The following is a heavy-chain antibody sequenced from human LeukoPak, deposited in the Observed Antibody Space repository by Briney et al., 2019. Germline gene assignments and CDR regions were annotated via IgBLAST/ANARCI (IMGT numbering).Heavy chain of an antibody. V-gene: IGHV3-21*01. J-gene: IGHJ4*02. CDR1: GFTFSSHS. CDR2: ISPDSGYI. D-gene: IGHD6-13*01. CDR3: APFSAVTHYYFDY. Sequence: GGSLRLSCAASGFTFSSHSLMWVRQAPGKGLEWVSSISPDSGYIYYADSVKGRFTISRDNAENSLFLQMNSLGAEDTAVYYCAPFSAVTHYYFDYWGQGTLVTVSS.